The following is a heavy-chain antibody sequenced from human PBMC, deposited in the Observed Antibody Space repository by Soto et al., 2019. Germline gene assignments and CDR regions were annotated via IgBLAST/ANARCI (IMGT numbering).Heavy chain of an antibody. CDR3: ARTAAVWDDVDS. V-gene: IGHV1-69*02. Sequence: QVQMVPSGAEVKKPGSSVKVSCKASGGTFSRSTISWVRQAPGQGLEWRGRIIPIHGIANYAQKFQGGFPITADKSTSTAYMERSSLRSEDTAVYYCARTAAVWDDVDSWCQGTLVTVSS. J-gene: IGHJ4*02. CDR2: IIPIHGIA. D-gene: IGHD3-16*01. CDR1: GGTFSRST.